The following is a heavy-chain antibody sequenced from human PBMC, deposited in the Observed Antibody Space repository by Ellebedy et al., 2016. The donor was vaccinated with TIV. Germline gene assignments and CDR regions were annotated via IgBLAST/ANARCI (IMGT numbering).Heavy chain of an antibody. V-gene: IGHV3-74*01. CDR2: LYSDGSGA. CDR1: GFTFDKYW. D-gene: IGHD3-22*01. Sequence: GGSLRLSXAASGFTFDKYWMHWVRQAPGEGLVWVSRLYSDGSGASYADSVKGRFTISRDNAKSTLFLQMESLKVEDTAVYLCARDPTNFSSGWQYHYGLDVWGQGTTVTVSS. J-gene: IGHJ6*02. CDR3: ARDPTNFSSGWQYHYGLDV.